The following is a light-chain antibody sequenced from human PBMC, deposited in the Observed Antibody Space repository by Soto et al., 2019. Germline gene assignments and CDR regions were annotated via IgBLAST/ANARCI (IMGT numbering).Light chain of an antibody. CDR1: QSIRSN. CDR3: QQYHIWPPWT. Sequence: EIVMTQSPDTLSVSPGEGATLSCRVSQSIRSNLAWYQQRPGQAPRLLMYGASTRADGIPAGFTGSGSGTEFTLTISSLQSEDFAVYYCQQYHIWPPWTSGQGTKVDIK. V-gene: IGKV3-15*01. CDR2: GAS. J-gene: IGKJ1*01.